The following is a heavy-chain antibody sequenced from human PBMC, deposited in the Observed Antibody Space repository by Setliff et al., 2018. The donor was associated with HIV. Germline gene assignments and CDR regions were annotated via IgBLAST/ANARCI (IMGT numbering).Heavy chain of an antibody. Sequence: SETLSLTCAVYGASFSDYYWSWIRQPPGKGPEWIGSITYSGSARYNPSLKSRVAISVDMSKNQFSLRVTSLTAADTAVYYCATNRVGNYPLDYWGRGTLVTVSS. D-gene: IGHD1-7*01. J-gene: IGHJ4*02. CDR1: GASFSDYY. CDR2: ITYSGSA. CDR3: ATNRVGNYPLDY. V-gene: IGHV4-34*01.